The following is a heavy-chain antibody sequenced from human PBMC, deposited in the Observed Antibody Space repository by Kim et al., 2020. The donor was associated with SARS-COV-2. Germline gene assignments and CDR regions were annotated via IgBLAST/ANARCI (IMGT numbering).Heavy chain of an antibody. CDR3: ARDGGDFHWFDP. J-gene: IGHJ5*02. D-gene: IGHD3-3*01. CDR2: ISSSSSYI. CDR1: GFTFSSYS. V-gene: IGHV3-21*01. Sequence: GGSLRLSCAASGFTFSSYSMNWVRQAPGKGLEWVSSISSSSSYIYYADSVKGRFTISRDNAKNSLYLQMKSLRAEDTAVYYCARDGGDFHWFDPWGEGTLATVSP.